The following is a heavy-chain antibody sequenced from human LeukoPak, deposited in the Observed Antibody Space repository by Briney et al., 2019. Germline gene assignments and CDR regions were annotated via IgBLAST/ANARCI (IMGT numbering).Heavy chain of an antibody. D-gene: IGHD3-10*01. Sequence: GGSLRLSCAASGFTFSSYWMSWVRQAPGKGLEWVANIKKDGSEKYYVDSVKGRFTISRDNAKNSLYLQMNSLRAEDTAVYYCARGLVPRGWLRTNWFDPWGQGTLVTVSS. CDR3: ARGLVPRGWLRTNWFDP. V-gene: IGHV3-7*01. CDR1: GFTFSSYW. J-gene: IGHJ5*02. CDR2: IKKDGSEK.